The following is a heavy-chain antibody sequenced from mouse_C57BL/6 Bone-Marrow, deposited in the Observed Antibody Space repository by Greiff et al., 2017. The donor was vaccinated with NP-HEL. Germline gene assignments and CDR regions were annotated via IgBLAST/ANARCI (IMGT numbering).Heavy chain of an antibody. D-gene: IGHD1-3*01. V-gene: IGHV1-69*01. Sequence: VQLQQSGAELVMPGASVKLSCKASGYTFTSYWMHWVKQRPGQGLEWIGEIDPSDSYTNYNQKFKGKSTLTVDKSSSTAYMQLSSLTSEDSAVYYCAREDNSYYAMDYWGQGTSVTVSS. CDR1: GYTFTSYW. CDR3: AREDNSYYAMDY. CDR2: IDPSDSYT. J-gene: IGHJ4*01.